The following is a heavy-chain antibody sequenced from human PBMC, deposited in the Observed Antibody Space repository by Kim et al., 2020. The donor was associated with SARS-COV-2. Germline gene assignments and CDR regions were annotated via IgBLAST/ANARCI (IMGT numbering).Heavy chain of an antibody. V-gene: IGHV1-8*01. CDR2: NT. D-gene: IGHD3-9*01. CDR3: ARGLTYYDIA. Sequence: NTGYAQKFQCRVTMTRNTSISTAYMELSSLRSEDTAVYYCARGLTYYDIAWGQGTLVTVSS. J-gene: IGHJ5*02.